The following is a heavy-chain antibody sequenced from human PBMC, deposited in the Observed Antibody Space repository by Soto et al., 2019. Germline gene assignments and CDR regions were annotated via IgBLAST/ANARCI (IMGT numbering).Heavy chain of an antibody. J-gene: IGHJ6*02. CDR1: GYSFTSYW. Sequence: PGESLKISCKGSGYSFTSYWISWVRQMPGKGLEWMGRIDPSDSYTNYSPSFQGYVTISADKSISTAYLQWSSLKASDTAMYYCARRAFSGLQFPYYYYGMDVWGQGTTVTVSS. CDR2: IDPSDSYT. D-gene: IGHD5-12*01. V-gene: IGHV5-10-1*01. CDR3: ARRAFSGLQFPYYYYGMDV.